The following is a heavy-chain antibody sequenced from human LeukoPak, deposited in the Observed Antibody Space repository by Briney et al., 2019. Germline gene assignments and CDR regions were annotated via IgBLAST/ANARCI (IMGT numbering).Heavy chain of an antibody. CDR2: IYTSGST. D-gene: IGHD6-25*01. CDR1: GGSISSYY. Sequence: PSETLSLTCTVSGGSISSYYWSWIRQPAGKGLEWIGRIYTSGSTNYNPSLKSRVTMSVDTSKNQFSLKLSSVTAADTAVYYCARVPATRDYYYMDVWGKGTTVTISS. J-gene: IGHJ6*03. CDR3: ARVPATRDYYYMDV. V-gene: IGHV4-4*07.